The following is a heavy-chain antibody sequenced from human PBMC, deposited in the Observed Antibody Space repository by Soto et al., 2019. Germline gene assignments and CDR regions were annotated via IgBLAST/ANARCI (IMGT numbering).Heavy chain of an antibody. J-gene: IGHJ6*02. V-gene: IGHV3-20*04. CDR3: ARLAMVRGVPTYGMDV. CDR1: GFTFSSHW. CDR2: ISWNSDGI. Sequence: PGGSLRISCAASGFTFSSHWMFWVRQAPGKGLEWVSCISWNSDGIGYADSVKGRFTISRDNAKNSLYLQMNSLKASDTAMYYCARLAMVRGVPTYGMDVWGQGTMVTVS. D-gene: IGHD3-10*01.